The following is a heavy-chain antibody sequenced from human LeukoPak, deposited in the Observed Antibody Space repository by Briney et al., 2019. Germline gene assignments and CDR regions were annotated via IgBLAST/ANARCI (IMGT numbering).Heavy chain of an antibody. Sequence: PGGSLRLSCAASGFTFSSYAMSWVRQAPGKGLEWVSAISGSGGSTYYADSVKGRFTISRDNPKNTLYLQMNSLRAEDTAVYYCAKFVTRSSWYWFDPWGQGTLVTVSS. D-gene: IGHD6-13*01. CDR2: ISGSGGST. CDR3: AKFVTRSSWYWFDP. J-gene: IGHJ5*02. CDR1: GFTFSSYA. V-gene: IGHV3-23*01.